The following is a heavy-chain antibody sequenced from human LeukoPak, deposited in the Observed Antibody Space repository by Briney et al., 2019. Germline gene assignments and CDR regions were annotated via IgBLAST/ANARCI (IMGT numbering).Heavy chain of an antibody. V-gene: IGHV4-39*07. CDR1: GGSTSSSSYH. J-gene: IGHJ5*02. Sequence: SETLSLTCTVSGGSTSSSSYHWGWIRQPPGKGLEWIGSIYYSGSTYYNPSLKSRVTISVDTSKNQFSLKLSSVTAADTAVYYCARDHGDYYDSSGYYPWGQGTLVTVSS. D-gene: IGHD3-22*01. CDR2: IYYSGST. CDR3: ARDHGDYYDSSGYYP.